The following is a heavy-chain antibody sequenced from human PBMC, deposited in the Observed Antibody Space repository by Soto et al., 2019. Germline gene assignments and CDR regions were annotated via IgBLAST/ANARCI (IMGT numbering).Heavy chain of an antibody. CDR1: GGSISSYY. CDR3: AGTSRRWLRVSHFDY. J-gene: IGHJ4*02. Sequence: SETLSLTCTVSGGSISSYYWSWIRQPPGKGLEWIGYIYYSGSTNYNPSLKSRVTISVDTSKNQFSLKLSSVTAADTAVYYCAGTSRRWLRVSHFDYWGQGTLVTVSS. D-gene: IGHD5-12*01. V-gene: IGHV4-59*01. CDR2: IYYSGST.